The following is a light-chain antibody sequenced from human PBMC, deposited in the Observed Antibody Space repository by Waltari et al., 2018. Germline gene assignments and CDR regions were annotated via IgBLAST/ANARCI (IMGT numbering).Light chain of an antibody. V-gene: IGLV2-11*01. Sequence: QSALTQPRSVSGSPGQSVPVSCTGTRSDLGGSTYFSWYQQHPGQAPKLMIYDVSKRPSGVPDRFSGSKSGNTASLTISGLQTEDEADYYCCSYAGSYGVFGGGTKLTVL. J-gene: IGLJ3*02. CDR2: DVS. CDR1: RSDLGGSTY. CDR3: CSYAGSYGV.